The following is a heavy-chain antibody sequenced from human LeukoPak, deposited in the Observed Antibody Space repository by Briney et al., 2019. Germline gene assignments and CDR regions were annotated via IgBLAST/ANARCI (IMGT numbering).Heavy chain of an antibody. CDR1: GYSISSGYN. J-gene: IGHJ3*02. V-gene: IGHV4-38-2*02. CDR2: IYHSGNT. CDR3: ARGGGARYYDFKHAFDI. Sequence: KAAATLSLTCTVSGYSISSGYNWCCSRQPPGKRRAWPGSIYHSGNTYYNPSLKSRVTISVDTSKNQFSLKLGSVIAAVTAVYYCARGGGARYYDFKHAFDIWGQGTMVTVSS. D-gene: IGHD3-3*01.